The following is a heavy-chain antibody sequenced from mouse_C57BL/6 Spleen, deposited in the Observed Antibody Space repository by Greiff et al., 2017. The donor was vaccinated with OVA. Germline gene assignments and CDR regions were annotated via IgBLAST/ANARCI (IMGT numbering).Heavy chain of an antibody. Sequence: EVKVVESGGGLVKPGGSLKLSCAASGFTFSSYAMSWVRQTPEKRLEWVATISDGGSYTYYPDNVKGRFTISRDNAKNNLYLQMSHLKSEDTAMYYCARGQGDWYFDVWGTGTTVTVSS. CDR1: GFTFSSYA. CDR3: ARGQGDWYFDV. J-gene: IGHJ1*03. CDR2: ISDGGSYT. V-gene: IGHV5-4*03.